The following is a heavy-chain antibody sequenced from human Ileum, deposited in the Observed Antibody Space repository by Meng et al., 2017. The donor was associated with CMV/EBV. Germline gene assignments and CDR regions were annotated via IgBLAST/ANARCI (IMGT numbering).Heavy chain of an antibody. CDR1: GGPISSSGYY. D-gene: IGHD1-26*01. CDR3: ARDRRGAAFDI. CDR2: IYYSGST. V-gene: IGHV4-39*07. J-gene: IGHJ3*02. Sequence: SETLSLTCTVSGGPISSSGYYWGWVRQPPGKGLEWIGSIYYSGSTYYNPSLKSRVTISVDTSKNQFSLKVSSVTTADTAVYYCARDRRGAAFDIWGHGTMVTVSS.